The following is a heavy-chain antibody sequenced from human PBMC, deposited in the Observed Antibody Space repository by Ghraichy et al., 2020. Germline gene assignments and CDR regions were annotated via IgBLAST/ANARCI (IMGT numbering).Heavy chain of an antibody. D-gene: IGHD2-15*01. V-gene: IGHV3-23*01. J-gene: IGHJ5*02. Sequence: GGSLRLSCAASGFSFSSYVMSWVRQAPGKGLEWVSTIGASGGPTYYADSVKGRFIISRDNSKSTVSLQMNSLRAEDTAVYYCAKAWGYCSGGTCPSYNWFDPWGQGTLVTVSS. CDR2: IGASGGPT. CDR3: AKAWGYCSGGTCPSYNWFDP. CDR1: GFSFSSYV.